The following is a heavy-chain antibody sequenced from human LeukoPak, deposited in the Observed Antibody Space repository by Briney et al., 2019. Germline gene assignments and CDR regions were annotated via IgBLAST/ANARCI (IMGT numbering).Heavy chain of an antibody. CDR1: GGSNSSGDDY. J-gene: IGHJ3*02. Sequence: PSQTLSLTCTVSGGSNSSGDDYWSWIRQPPGKGLEWIVFIYYSESTYYNPSLKNRVTISLDTSKNQFCLKLRSVTAADTAVYYCAREGSHSSTSSDDAFDIWGQGTMVTVSS. V-gene: IGHV4-30-4*08. D-gene: IGHD2-2*01. CDR2: IYYSEST. CDR3: AREGSHSSTSSDDAFDI.